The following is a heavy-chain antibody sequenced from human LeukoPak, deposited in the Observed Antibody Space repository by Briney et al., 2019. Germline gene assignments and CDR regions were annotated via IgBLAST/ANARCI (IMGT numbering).Heavy chain of an antibody. D-gene: IGHD3-9*01. CDR1: GFTFSNYG. CDR3: AREGHYDILTGYSPLEYYFYYMDV. CDR2: ISSDGVEK. J-gene: IGHJ6*03. Sequence: QPGRSLRLSCEASGFTFSNYGIHWVRQTPGKGLEWVAAISSDGVEKHYADSVMGRFTISRDNSKSTLYLQMNSLRAEDTDLYYCAREGHYDILTGYSPLEYYFYYMDVWGKGTTVTVSS. V-gene: IGHV3-30*04.